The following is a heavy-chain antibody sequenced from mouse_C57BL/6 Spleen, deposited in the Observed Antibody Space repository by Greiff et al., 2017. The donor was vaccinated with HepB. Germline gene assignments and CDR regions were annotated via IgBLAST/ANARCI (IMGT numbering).Heavy chain of an antibody. D-gene: IGHD1-1*01. CDR3: ARPYITTVVADWYFDV. J-gene: IGHJ1*03. V-gene: IGHV5-17*01. Sequence: EVHLVEPGGGLVKPGGSLKLSCAASGFTFSDYGMHWVRQAPEKGLEWVAYISSGSSTIYYADTVKGRFTISRDNAKNTLFLQMTSLRSEDTAMYYCARPYITTVVADWYFDVWGTGTTVTVSS. CDR2: ISSGSSTI. CDR1: GFTFSDYG.